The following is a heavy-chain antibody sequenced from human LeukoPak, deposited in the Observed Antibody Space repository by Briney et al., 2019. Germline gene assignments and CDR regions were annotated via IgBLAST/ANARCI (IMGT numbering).Heavy chain of an antibody. Sequence: PGGSLRLSCAASGFTFSSNWMHWVRQAPGKGLVWVSRINTDGSNTLYADSVEGRFTISRDNAKNTLYLQVNSLRAEDTAVYYCARVDCRGGSCYFDYWGQGTLVTVSS. J-gene: IGHJ4*02. CDR3: ARVDCRGGSCYFDY. V-gene: IGHV3-74*03. D-gene: IGHD2-15*01. CDR1: GFTFSSNW. CDR2: INTDGSNT.